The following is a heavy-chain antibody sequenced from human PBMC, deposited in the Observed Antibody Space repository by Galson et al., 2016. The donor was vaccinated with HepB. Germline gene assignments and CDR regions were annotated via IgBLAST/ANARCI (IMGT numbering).Heavy chain of an antibody. D-gene: IGHD2-2*01. V-gene: IGHV4-39*01. CDR3: ARLYPFDF. CDR2: LYYKGNT. Sequence: LSLTCTVSGGSISTSNYYWSWIRQSPGTGLEWIGSLYYKGNTYYNSSLKSRVTISVGTSDTQFSLKMTSMTASDTAVYYCARLYPFDFWGQGALVIVSS. CDR1: GGSISTSNYY. J-gene: IGHJ4*02.